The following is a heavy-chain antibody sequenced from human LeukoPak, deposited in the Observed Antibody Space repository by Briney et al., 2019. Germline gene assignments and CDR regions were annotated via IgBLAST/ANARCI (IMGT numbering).Heavy chain of an antibody. V-gene: IGHV5-51*01. D-gene: IGHD2/OR15-2a*01. Sequence: GESLKISCKGSGYSFTSYWIGWVRQMPGKGLEWMAIIYPGDSDTKYSPSFQDQVTISADKSINTAYLHWRSLKASDTAMYYCARLSMMDTFDIWGLGTVVTVSS. J-gene: IGHJ3*02. CDR3: ARLSMMDTFDI. CDR2: IYPGDSDT. CDR1: GYSFTSYW.